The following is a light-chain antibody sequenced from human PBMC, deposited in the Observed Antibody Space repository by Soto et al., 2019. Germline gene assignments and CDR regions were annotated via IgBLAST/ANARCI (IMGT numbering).Light chain of an antibody. CDR1: SSDVGGYNY. J-gene: IGLJ1*01. CDR2: ASS. CDR3: SSYTSGSTLYV. Sequence: QSALTQPASVSGSPGQSITISCTGTSSDVGGYNYVSWYQHHPGKAPRLMIYASSNRPSGFYHRFSGSRSGNTASLTISGLQAEDEADYYCSSYTSGSTLYVFGTGTKVTVL. V-gene: IGLV2-14*01.